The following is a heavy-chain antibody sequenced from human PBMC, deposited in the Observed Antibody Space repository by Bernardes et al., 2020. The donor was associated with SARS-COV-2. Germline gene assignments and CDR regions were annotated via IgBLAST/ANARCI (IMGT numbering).Heavy chain of an antibody. CDR3: ARGFSEKQFDY. Sequence: TLSLTCTVSGGSISSGGYYWSWIRQHPGKGLEYIGYIYYSGSTYYNPSLKSRVTISVDTSKNQFSLKLSSVTAADTAVYYCARGFSEKQFDYWGQGTMVTVSS. CDR2: IYYSGST. D-gene: IGHD3-9*01. V-gene: IGHV4-31*03. J-gene: IGHJ3*01. CDR1: GGSISSGGYY.